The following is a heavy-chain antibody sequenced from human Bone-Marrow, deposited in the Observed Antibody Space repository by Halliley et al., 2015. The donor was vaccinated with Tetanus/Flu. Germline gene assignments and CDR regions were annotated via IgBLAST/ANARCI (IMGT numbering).Heavy chain of an antibody. CDR2: IYYSGST. V-gene: IGHV4-31*02. Sequence: LRLSCTVSGVPISSGGYYWNWIRQHPGKGLEWIGHIYYSGSTYYNPSLKSRVTISVDTSKNQFSLKLSSVTAADTAVYYCARGHYYYRSGSYFDYWGQGTLVTVSS. J-gene: IGHJ4*02. CDR1: GVPISSGGYY. CDR3: ARGHYYYRSGSYFDY. D-gene: IGHD3-10*01.